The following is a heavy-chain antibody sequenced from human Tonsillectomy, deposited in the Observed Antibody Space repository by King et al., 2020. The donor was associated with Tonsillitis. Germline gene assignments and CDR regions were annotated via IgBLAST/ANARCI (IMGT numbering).Heavy chain of an antibody. D-gene: IGHD2/OR15-2a*01. CDR2: IRGSGDVT. Sequence: VQLVESGGGLVQPGGSLRLSCVASGFSFSAYSMNWVRQAPGQGPEWGSAIRGSGDVTYYTDSEKGRCTMSMDNGKNSLYLEMNSLRAEDTAVYYCAREGSLRSLDCWGQGTLVTVSS. V-gene: IGHV3-48*04. CDR1: GFSFSAYS. J-gene: IGHJ4*02. CDR3: AREGSLRSLDC.